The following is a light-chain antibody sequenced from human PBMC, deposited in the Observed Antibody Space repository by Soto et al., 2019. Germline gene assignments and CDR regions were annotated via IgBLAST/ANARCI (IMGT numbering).Light chain of an antibody. J-gene: IGLJ1*01. CDR2: EVS. CDR1: SSDVGGYNY. V-gene: IGLV2-14*03. Sequence: QSVLTQPASVSGSTGQSITISCTGTSSDVGGYNYVSWYQQHPRKGPKLMIYEVSNRPSGVSNRFSGSKSGNTATLTISGIQAEDEADYYCSSYARTTAGVFGTGTKVTVL. CDR3: SSYARTTAGV.